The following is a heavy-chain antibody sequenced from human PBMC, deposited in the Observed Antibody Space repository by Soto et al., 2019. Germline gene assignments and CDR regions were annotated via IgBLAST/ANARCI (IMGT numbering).Heavy chain of an antibody. CDR2: INHSGST. V-gene: IGHV4-34*01. D-gene: IGHD6-13*01. CDR1: GGSFSGYY. CDR3: ARVQKAGGIAAAGIVRAFDI. Sequence: SETLSLTCAVYGGSFSGYYWSWIRQPPGKGLEWIGEINHSGSTNYNPSLKSRVTISVDTSKNQFSLKLSSVTAADTAVYYCARVQKAGGIAAAGIVRAFDIWGQGTMVTVSS. J-gene: IGHJ3*02.